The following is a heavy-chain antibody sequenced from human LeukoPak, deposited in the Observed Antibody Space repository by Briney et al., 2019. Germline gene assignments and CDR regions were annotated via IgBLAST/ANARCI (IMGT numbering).Heavy chain of an antibody. Sequence: SETLSLTCTVSGGSISSSSYYWGWIRQPPGKGLEWIGSIYYSGSTYYNPSLKSRVTISVDTSKNQFSLKLSSVTAADTAVYYCARHQDDSSGYYYTASFDYWGQGTLVTVSS. CDR3: ARHQDDSSGYYYTASFDY. D-gene: IGHD3-22*01. CDR1: GGSISSSSYY. V-gene: IGHV4-39*01. CDR2: IYYSGST. J-gene: IGHJ4*02.